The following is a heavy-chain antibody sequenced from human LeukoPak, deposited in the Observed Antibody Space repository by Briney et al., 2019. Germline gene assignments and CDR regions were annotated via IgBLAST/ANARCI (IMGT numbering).Heavy chain of an antibody. V-gene: IGHV4-34*01. J-gene: IGHJ4*02. Sequence: SETLSLTCAVYGGSFSGYYWSWLRQPQGNELEWIGEINHSGTTNYNPSLKSLVTISVDSSKTQFSLQLSSVTAADTAVYYCARESWEAVAEPGYFDYWGQGTLVTVSS. CDR2: INHSGTT. D-gene: IGHD6-19*01. CDR3: ARESWEAVAEPGYFDY. CDR1: GGSFSGYY.